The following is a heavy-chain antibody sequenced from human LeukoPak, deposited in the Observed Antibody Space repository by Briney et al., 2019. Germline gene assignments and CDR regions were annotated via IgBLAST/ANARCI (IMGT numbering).Heavy chain of an antibody. Sequence: SETLSLTCTVSGGSISSYYWSWTRQPPGKGLEWIGYIYYSGSTNYNPSLKSRVTISVDTSKNQFSLKLSSVTAADTAVYYCARSQGLDFDYWGQGTLVTVSS. V-gene: IGHV4-59*01. CDR3: ARSQGLDFDY. J-gene: IGHJ4*02. CDR2: IYYSGST. CDR1: GGSISSYY. D-gene: IGHD6-6*01.